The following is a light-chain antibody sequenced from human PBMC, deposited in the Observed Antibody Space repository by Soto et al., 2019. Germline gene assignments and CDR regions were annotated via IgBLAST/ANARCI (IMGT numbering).Light chain of an antibody. Sequence: DVKMKTSASTVSGSVRDRVTITCRASQTISSWLAWYQQKPGKAPKLLIYKASTLKSGVPSRFSGSGSGTEFTLTISSLQPDDFATYYCQHYNSYSEAFGQGTKVDI. V-gene: IGKV1-5*03. CDR2: KAS. J-gene: IGKJ1*01. CDR1: QTISSW. CDR3: QHYNSYSEA.